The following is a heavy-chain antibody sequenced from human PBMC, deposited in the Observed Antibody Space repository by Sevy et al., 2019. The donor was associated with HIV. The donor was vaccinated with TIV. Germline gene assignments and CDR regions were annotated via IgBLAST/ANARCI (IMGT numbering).Heavy chain of an antibody. CDR3: ARASWYGSGAEYAMDV. CDR1: GGSFSGYY. J-gene: IGHJ6*02. Sequence: SETLSLTCAVYGGSFSGYYWSWIRQPPGKGLEWIGEINHSGSTNYNPSLKSRVTISVDTSKNQFSLKLSSVTAADTAVYYCARASWYGSGAEYAMDVWGQGTTVTVSS. CDR2: INHSGST. D-gene: IGHD3-10*01. V-gene: IGHV4-34*01.